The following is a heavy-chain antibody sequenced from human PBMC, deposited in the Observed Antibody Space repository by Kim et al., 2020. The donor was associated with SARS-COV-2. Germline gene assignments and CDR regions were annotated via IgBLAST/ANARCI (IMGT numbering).Heavy chain of an antibody. J-gene: IGHJ6*02. CDR3: AKDHGGWYGGGYYYYYGMDV. D-gene: IGHD6-19*01. Sequence: GGSLRLSCAASGFTFDDYTMHWVRQAPGKGLEWVSLISWDGGSTYYADSVKGRFTISRDNSKNSLYLQMNSLRTEDTALYYCAKDHGGWYGGGYYYYYGMDVWGQGTTVTVSS. CDR2: ISWDGGST. V-gene: IGHV3-43*01. CDR1: GFTFDDYT.